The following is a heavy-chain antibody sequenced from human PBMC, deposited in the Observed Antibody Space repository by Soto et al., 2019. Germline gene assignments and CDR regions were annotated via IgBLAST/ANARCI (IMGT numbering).Heavy chain of an antibody. CDR1: GYSFTSYW. CDR3: ARHVTTGTALVTYYYYGMDV. D-gene: IGHD1-1*01. J-gene: IGHJ6*02. Sequence: GESLKISCKGSGYSFTSYWISWVRQMPGKGLEWMGRIDPSDSYTNYSPSFQGHVTISADKSISTAYLQWSSLKASDTAMYYCARHVTTGTALVTYYYYGMDVWGQGTTVTVSS. CDR2: IDPSDSYT. V-gene: IGHV5-10-1*01.